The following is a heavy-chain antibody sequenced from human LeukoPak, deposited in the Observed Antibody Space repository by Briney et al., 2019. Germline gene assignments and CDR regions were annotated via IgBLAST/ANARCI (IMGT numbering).Heavy chain of an antibody. V-gene: IGHV4-59*01. J-gene: IGHJ4*02. CDR1: GGSISSCY. D-gene: IGHD2-15*01. CDR2: IYYSGST. CDR3: ARISLFCSGGSCSDY. Sequence: SETLSLTCTVSGGSISSCYWSWIRQPPGKGLEWIGYIYYSGSTNYNPSLKSRVTISVDTSKNQFSLKLSSVTAADTAVYYCARISLFCSGGSCSDYWGQGTLVTVSS.